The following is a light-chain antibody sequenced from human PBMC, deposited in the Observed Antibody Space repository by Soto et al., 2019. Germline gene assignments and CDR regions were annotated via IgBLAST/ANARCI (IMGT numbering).Light chain of an antibody. J-gene: IGLJ2*01. CDR1: KLGDKY. CDR3: QAWDTSTVV. V-gene: IGLV3-1*01. Sequence: SYELTQPPSLSVSPGQTASITCSGDKLGDKYACWYQQKPGQSPVLLIYQDSKRPSGIPERFSGSNSGNTATLTISGTQAMDEADYYCQAWDTSTVVFGRGTQLTVL. CDR2: QDS.